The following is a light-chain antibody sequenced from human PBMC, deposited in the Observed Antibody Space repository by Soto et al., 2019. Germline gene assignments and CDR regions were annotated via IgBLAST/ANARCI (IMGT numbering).Light chain of an antibody. V-gene: IGKV3-20*01. Sequence: EIELTQSPGTLFLSPGERATLSCRASQSLSSNYLAWYQQKPGQAPRLLIYGASSRATGIPDRFSGSGSGTDLTLTISSMEPEDFAVSYCQHYRHSFMWTFGQGTKVEI. CDR3: QHYRHSFMWT. J-gene: IGKJ1*01. CDR1: QSLSSNY. CDR2: GAS.